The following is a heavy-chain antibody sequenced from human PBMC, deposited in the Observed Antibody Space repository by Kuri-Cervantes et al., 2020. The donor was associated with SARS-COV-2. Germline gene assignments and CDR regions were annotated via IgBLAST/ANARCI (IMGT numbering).Heavy chain of an antibody. Sequence: LRLSCTVSGGSISSSSYYWGWIRQPPGKGLEWIGSIYYSGSTYYNPSLKSRVTISVDTSKNQFSLKLSSVTAADTAVYYCARHSLVVGYSGSFDYWGQGTLVTVSS. CDR2: IYYSGST. V-gene: IGHV4-39*01. CDR3: ARHSLVVGYSGSFDY. D-gene: IGHD5-12*01. CDR1: GGSISSSSYY. J-gene: IGHJ4*02.